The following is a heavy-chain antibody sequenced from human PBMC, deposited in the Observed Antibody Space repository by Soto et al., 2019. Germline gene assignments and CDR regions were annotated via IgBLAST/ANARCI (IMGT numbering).Heavy chain of an antibody. V-gene: IGHV4-34*02. CDR3: AGETSDYDILTAPTTFDI. CDR2: IDHSGST. Sequence: QVQLQQGGAGLLKPSETLSLTCAVSGGSFIGYYWNWIRQPPGKGLEWIGEIDHSGSTSYNPSLNSRVTKAVDTSKRQISLQLSSVTAADTAVYYCAGETSDYDILTAPTTFDIWGQGTMVAVSS. J-gene: IGHJ3*02. CDR1: GGSFIGYY. D-gene: IGHD3-9*01.